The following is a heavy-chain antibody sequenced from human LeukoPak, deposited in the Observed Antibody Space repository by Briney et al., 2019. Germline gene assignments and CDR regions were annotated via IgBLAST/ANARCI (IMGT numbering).Heavy chain of an antibody. Sequence: PSETLSLTCAVYGGSFSGYYWSWIRQPPGKGLEWIGEINHSGSTNYNPSLKSRVTISVDTSKNQFSLKLSSVTAADTAVYYCARGRRGSQTYGSGSYYTHAKLLFDPWGQGTLVTVSS. V-gene: IGHV4-34*01. CDR2: INHSGST. CDR3: ARGRRGSQTYGSGSYYTHAKLLFDP. CDR1: GGSFSGYY. D-gene: IGHD3-10*01. J-gene: IGHJ5*02.